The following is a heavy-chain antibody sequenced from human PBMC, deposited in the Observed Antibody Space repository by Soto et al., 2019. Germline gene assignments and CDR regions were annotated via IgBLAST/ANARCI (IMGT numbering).Heavy chain of an antibody. CDR1: GGTFSSYA. V-gene: IGHV1-69*13. D-gene: IGHD5-12*01. CDR2: IIPIFGTG. J-gene: IGHJ4*02. CDR3: AGLRTYGGYGY. Sequence: GASVKVSCKASGGTFSSYAISWVRQAPGQGLEWMGGIIPIFGTGNYAQKFQGRVTITADESTSTAYMELSSLRSEDTAVYYCAGLRTYGGYGYWGQGTLVTVSS.